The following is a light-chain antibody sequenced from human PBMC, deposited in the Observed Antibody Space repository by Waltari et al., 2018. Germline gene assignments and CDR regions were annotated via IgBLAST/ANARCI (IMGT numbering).Light chain of an antibody. CDR1: SSNVGRYYL. V-gene: IGLV2-23*01. CDR2: GAS. CDR3: CSYAGSSVWV. J-gene: IGLJ3*02. Sequence: QSALTQTASASGSPGQSITIPCTGTSSNVGRYYLVSWYQQFPGKAPKLILYGASERPSGVSNRFSGSKSGNTASLTISGLQTEDEADYYCCSYAGSSVWVFGGGTKVTVL.